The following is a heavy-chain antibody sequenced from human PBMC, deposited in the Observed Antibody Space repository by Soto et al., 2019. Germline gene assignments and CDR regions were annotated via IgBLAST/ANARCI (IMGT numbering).Heavy chain of an antibody. CDR3: ARGSSSWTNWFDP. V-gene: IGHV3-21*01. CDR1: GFTFSSYS. J-gene: IGHJ5*02. CDR2: ISSSSSYI. Sequence: GSLRLSCAASGFTFSSYSMNWVRQAPGKGLEWVSSISSSSSYIYYADSVKGRFTISRDNAKNSLYLQMNSLRAEDTAVYYCARGSSSWTNWFDPWGQGTLVTVSS. D-gene: IGHD6-13*01.